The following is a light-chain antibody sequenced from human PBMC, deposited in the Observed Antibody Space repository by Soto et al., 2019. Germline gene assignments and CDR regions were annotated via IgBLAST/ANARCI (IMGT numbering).Light chain of an antibody. CDR3: QQYGSYSPYT. V-gene: IGKV1-5*01. J-gene: IGKJ2*01. CDR1: QSISSW. CDR2: DAS. Sequence: DIPMTQSPSTLSASVGDRVTITCRASQSISSWLAWYQQKPGKAPKFLIYDASSLESGVPSRFSGSGSGTEFTLTISSLQPDDFATYYCQQYGSYSPYTFGQGTKLEIK.